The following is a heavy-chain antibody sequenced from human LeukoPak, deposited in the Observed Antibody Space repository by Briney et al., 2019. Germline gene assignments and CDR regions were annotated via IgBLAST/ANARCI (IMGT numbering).Heavy chain of an antibody. D-gene: IGHD2-21*02. CDR3: ASSRYHGMDV. J-gene: IGHJ6*02. Sequence: GGSLRLSCAASGFTFSSYWMHWVRQALGKGLVWVSRINSDGRSTTYADSVKGRFTFSRDNAKNTLYLQMNSLRAEDTAVYYCASSRYHGMDVWGQVTPVTVSS. CDR2: INSDGRST. CDR1: GFTFSSYW. V-gene: IGHV3-74*01.